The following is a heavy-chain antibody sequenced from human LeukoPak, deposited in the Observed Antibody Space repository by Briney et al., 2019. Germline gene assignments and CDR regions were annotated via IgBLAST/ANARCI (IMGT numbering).Heavy chain of an antibody. J-gene: IGHJ4*02. D-gene: IGHD2-8*01. CDR3: GRGETSTQCSNGVCYVFED. CDR1: GFTFSGFS. Sequence: GGSLRLSCAASGFTFSGFSIHWVRQASGEGLEWVGRIRSKSNSYATAYAASVKGRFTISRDDSKNTAYLQMNSLKTEDTAVYYCGRGETSTQCSNGVCYVFEDWGQGTLVTVSS. V-gene: IGHV3-73*01. CDR2: IRSKSNSYAT.